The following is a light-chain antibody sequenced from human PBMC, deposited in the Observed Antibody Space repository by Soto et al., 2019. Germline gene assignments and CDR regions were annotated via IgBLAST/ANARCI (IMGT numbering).Light chain of an antibody. Sequence: QSALTQPASVSGSPGQSITISCTGTSSDVGAYNYVSWYQQYPGKAPKLMIYGVTNRPSGVSNRFSGSKTGNTASLTISGLQAQDEADYYCFSNRGGDYHVLGNGTKVTVL. V-gene: IGLV2-14*01. CDR1: SSDVGAYNY. CDR2: GVT. J-gene: IGLJ1*01. CDR3: FSNRGGDYHV.